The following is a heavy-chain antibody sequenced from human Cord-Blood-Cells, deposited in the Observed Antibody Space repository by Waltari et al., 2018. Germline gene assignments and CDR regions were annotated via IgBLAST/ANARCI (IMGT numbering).Heavy chain of an antibody. CDR1: GFTFDDYA. CDR3: ARGGSGRDAFDI. CDR2: ISWDGGST. J-gene: IGHJ3*02. D-gene: IGHD3-10*01. V-gene: IGHV3-43D*03. Sequence: EVQLVESGGVVVQLGGSLRLSCAACGFTFDDYAMHWVRQAPGQGLEWVSLISWDGGSTYYADSVKGLFTIAGDNSKNSLYLQMNRRRAEDTALYYCARGGSGRDAFDIWGQGTMVTVSS.